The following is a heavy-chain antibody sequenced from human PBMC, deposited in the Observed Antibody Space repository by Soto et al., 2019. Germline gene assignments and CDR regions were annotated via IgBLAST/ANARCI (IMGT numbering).Heavy chain of an antibody. D-gene: IGHD3-22*01. CDR1: VGTFSSYA. Sequence: GASVKVSCKASVGTFSSYAISWVRQAPGQGLEWMGEIIPIFGTANYAQKFQGRVTITADESTSTAYMELSSLRSEDTAVYYCARDRGPSSGYYPYWFDPWGQGTLVTVSS. CDR2: IIPIFGTA. J-gene: IGHJ5*02. CDR3: ARDRGPSSGYYPYWFDP. V-gene: IGHV1-69*13.